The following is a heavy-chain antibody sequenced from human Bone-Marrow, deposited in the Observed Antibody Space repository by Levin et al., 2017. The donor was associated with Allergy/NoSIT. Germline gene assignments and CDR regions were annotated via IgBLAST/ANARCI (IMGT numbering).Heavy chain of an antibody. CDR1: GFTFSSYA. J-gene: IGHJ6*02. D-gene: IGHD5-12*01. Sequence: GGSLRLSCAASGFTFSSYAMSWVRQAPGKGLEWVSAISGSGGTTYYADSVKGRFTISRDNSKNTLYLQMNSLRAEDTAAYYCATRGHSGYDTYYYGMDVGGQGTTVTVSS. CDR3: ATRGHSGYDTYYYGMDV. V-gene: IGHV3-23*01. CDR2: ISGSGGTT.